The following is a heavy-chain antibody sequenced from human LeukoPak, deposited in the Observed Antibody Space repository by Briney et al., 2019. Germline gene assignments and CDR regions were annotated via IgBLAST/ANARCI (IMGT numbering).Heavy chain of an antibody. CDR3: ARDSYYYDDRGSHYYGIDV. J-gene: IGHJ6*02. D-gene: IGHD3-22*01. CDR2: IKSDGSRT. CDR1: GFTFSSYW. V-gene: IGHV3-74*01. Sequence: GGSLRLSCGASGFTFSSYWMHWVRQAPGKGLVWVSRIKSDGSRTDYADSVKGRFIISRDNAKNTLYLQMSSLRVEDTAVYYCARDSYYYDDRGSHYYGIDVWGHGTTITVSS.